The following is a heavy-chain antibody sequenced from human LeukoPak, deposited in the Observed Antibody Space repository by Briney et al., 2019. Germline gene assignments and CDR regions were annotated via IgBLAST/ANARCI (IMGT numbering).Heavy chain of an antibody. CDR3: AREVTMVRGVIRSPYFDY. CDR2: ISAYNGNT. Sequence: ASVKVSCKASGYTFTSYGISWVRQAPGQGLEWMGWISAYNGNTNYAQKLQGRVTMTTDTSTSTAYMELRSLRSDDTAVYYCAREVTMVRGVIRSPYFDYWGQGTLVTVSS. J-gene: IGHJ4*02. CDR1: GYTFTSYG. V-gene: IGHV1-18*01. D-gene: IGHD3-10*01.